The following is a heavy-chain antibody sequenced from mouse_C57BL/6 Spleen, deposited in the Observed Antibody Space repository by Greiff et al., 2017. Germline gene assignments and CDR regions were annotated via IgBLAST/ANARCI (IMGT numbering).Heavy chain of an antibody. CDR3: AREVRGGYRNYWYFDV. CDR1: GYSFTDYN. J-gene: IGHJ1*03. V-gene: IGHV1-39*01. Sequence: EVQLQQSGPELVKPGASVKISCKASGYSFTDYNMNWVKQSNGKSLEWIGVINPNYGTTSYNQKFKGKATLTVDQSSSTAYMQLNSLTSEDSAVYYCAREVRGGYRNYWYFDVWGTGTTVTVSS. D-gene: IGHD3-2*02. CDR2: INPNYGTT.